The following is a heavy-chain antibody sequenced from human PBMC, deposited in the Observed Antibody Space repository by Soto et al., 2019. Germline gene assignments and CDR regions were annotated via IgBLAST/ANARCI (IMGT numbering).Heavy chain of an antibody. D-gene: IGHD4-17*01. Sequence: SETLSLTCAVYGGSFSGYYWSWIRQPPGKGLEWIGEINHSGSTNYNPSLKSRVTISVDTSKNQFSLKLSSVTAADTAVYYCARVDSTVTADYWGQGTLVTVSS. J-gene: IGHJ4*02. CDR3: ARVDSTVTADY. CDR1: GGSFSGYY. CDR2: INHSGST. V-gene: IGHV4-34*01.